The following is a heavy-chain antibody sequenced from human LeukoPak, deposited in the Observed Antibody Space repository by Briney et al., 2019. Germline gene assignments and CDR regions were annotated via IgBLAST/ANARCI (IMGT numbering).Heavy chain of an antibody. CDR2: ISGSGSST. V-gene: IGHV3-23*01. Sequence: TGGSLRLSCAASGFTFSSYAMSWVRQAPGKGLEWVSAISGSGSSTYYADSVKGRFTISRDNSKNTLYLQMNSLRAEDTAVYYCAKDGMQWLEQPAYFDYWGQGTLVTVSS. CDR3: AKDGMQWLEQPAYFDY. D-gene: IGHD6-19*01. CDR1: GFTFSSYA. J-gene: IGHJ4*02.